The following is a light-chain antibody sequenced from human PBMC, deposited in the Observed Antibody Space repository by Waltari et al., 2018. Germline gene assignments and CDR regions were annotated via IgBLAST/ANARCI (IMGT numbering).Light chain of an antibody. CDR2: EGS. CDR3: CSYAGSRTDWV. V-gene: IGLV2-23*01. J-gene: IGLJ3*02. CDR1: SRDVGSYNL. Sequence: QSALTQPASVSGSPGQSITISCTGTSRDVGSYNLVSWYQQHPGKAPKLMIYEGSKRPSGVSNRFSGSKSGNTASLTISGLQAEDEADYCCCSYAGSRTDWVFGGGTKLTVL.